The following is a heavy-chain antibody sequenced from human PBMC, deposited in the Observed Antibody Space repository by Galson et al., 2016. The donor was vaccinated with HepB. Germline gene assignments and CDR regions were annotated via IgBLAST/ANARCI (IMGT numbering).Heavy chain of an antibody. D-gene: IGHD6-25*01. CDR1: GGSVRSNS. CDR2: VYYTGST. J-gene: IGHJ3*02. V-gene: IGHV4-59*02. CDR3: ARGLAAASRSALEI. Sequence: SETLSLTCSVSGGSVRSNSWTWIRQPPGKGLEWIGYVYYTGSTNFNPSLKSRVTISTDTSRNQFSLKLNSVTAADTAVYFCARGLAAASRSALEIWGQGTMVAVSS.